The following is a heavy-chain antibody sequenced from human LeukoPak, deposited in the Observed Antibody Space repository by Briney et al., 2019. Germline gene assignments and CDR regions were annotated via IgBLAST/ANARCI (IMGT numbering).Heavy chain of an antibody. V-gene: IGHV1-18*01. CDR2: ISAYNGNT. J-gene: IGHJ3*02. D-gene: IGHD2-2*01. Sequence: ASVKVSCKASGYTFTSYGISWVRQAPGQGLEWMGWISAYNGNTNYAQKLQGRVTMTTDTSTSTAYLELRKLRSDDTAVYYCAMIVVVPAAMARGAFDIWGQGTMVTVSS. CDR3: AMIVVVPAAMARGAFDI. CDR1: GYTFTSYG.